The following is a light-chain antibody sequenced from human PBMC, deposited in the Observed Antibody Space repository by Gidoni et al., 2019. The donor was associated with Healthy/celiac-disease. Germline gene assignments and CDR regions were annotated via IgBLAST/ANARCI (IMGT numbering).Light chain of an antibody. J-gene: IGKJ4*01. Sequence: RVTITCRASQSISSYLNWYQQKPGKAPKLLISAAYSLQSGVQSRFSGSGSGTAFTLTISSLQPADFASYYCQHSYSTLTFGGGTKVEIK. CDR1: QSISSY. CDR3: QHSYSTLT. V-gene: IGKV1-39*01. CDR2: AAY.